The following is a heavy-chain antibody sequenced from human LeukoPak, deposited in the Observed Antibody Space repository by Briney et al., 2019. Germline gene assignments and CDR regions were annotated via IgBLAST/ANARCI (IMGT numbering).Heavy chain of an antibody. J-gene: IGHJ4*02. CDR3: ARASGRDGFNTPFEY. V-gene: IGHV3-48*03. Sequence: GGSLRLSCAAFGFTFSRYEIHWVRQAPGRGLEWLFYISSSGETIYFADSMKGRFTISRDNANNSLSLQMNSLRVEDTAIYYCARASGRDGFNTPFEYWGQGTLVTVSS. CDR2: ISSSGETI. D-gene: IGHD5-24*01. CDR1: GFTFSRYE.